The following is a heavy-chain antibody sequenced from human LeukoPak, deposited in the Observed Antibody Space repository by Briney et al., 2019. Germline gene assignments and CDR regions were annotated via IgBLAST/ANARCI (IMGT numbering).Heavy chain of an antibody. J-gene: IGHJ4*02. Sequence: GGSLRLSCSASGFAFTDYYMNWVRQAPGKGLEWVSGISGSGDTYSADSVKGRFTISRDNSRSTVFLQMDSLRAEDTALYYCAKGGSWTGTTYWGQGTLVTVSS. V-gene: IGHV3-23*01. CDR1: GFAFTDYY. CDR3: AKGGSWTGTTY. D-gene: IGHD1-1*01. CDR2: ISGSGDT.